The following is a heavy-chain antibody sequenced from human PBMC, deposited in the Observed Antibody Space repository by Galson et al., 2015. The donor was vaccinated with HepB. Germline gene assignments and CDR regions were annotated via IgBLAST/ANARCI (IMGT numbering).Heavy chain of an antibody. CDR2: ITSSGSYR. J-gene: IGHJ4*02. Sequence: SLRLSCAASGFTFSDYYMSWIRQAPGKGLEWVSYITSSGSYRSHADSVKGRFTISRDNSKNTLYLQMNSPRAEDTALYYCARGGPKGRIDYWGQGTLVTVSS. D-gene: IGHD3-16*01. CDR3: ARGGPKGRIDY. V-gene: IGHV3-11*06. CDR1: GFTFSDYY.